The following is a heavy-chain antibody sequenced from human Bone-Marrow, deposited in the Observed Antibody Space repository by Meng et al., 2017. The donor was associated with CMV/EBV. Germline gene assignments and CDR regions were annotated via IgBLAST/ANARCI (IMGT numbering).Heavy chain of an antibody. D-gene: IGHD3-10*01. CDR1: GFTFGDYL. CDR3: TRGSTISPRGDY. J-gene: IGHJ4*02. V-gene: IGHV3-49*04. CDR2: IRIKAYTGTT. Sequence: GGSLRLSCTASGFTFGDYLMSWVRQAPGKGLEWVGFIRIKAYTGTTEYAASVKGRFTISRDDSKSITYLQMNSLKTEDTAVYYCTRGSTISPRGDYWGQGTRVTVYS.